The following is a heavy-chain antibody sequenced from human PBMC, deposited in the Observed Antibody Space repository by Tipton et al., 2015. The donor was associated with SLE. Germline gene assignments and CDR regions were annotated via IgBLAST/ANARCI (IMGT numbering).Heavy chain of an antibody. Sequence: TLSLTCAVSGYFISSGYYWGWIRQSAGRGLEWIGRIYSSGDRDYNPSLRSRVTMSIDASQNRVSLRLKSVSAADTAVYYCARGSDGEYVRYFDVWGPGTLVTVSS. D-gene: IGHD4-17*01. J-gene: IGHJ2*01. CDR3: ARGSDGEYVRYFDV. V-gene: IGHV4-38-2*01. CDR1: GYFISSGYY. CDR2: IYSSGDR.